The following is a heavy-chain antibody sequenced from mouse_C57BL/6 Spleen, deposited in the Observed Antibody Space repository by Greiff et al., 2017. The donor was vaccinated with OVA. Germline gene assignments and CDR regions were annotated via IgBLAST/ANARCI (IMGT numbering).Heavy chain of an antibody. CDR3: ARGGSGDWYFDV. J-gene: IGHJ1*03. V-gene: IGHV3-6*01. CDR2: ISYDGSN. D-gene: IGHD1-1*01. Sequence: ESGPGLVKPSQSLSLTCSVTGYSITSGYYWNWIRQFPGNKLEWMGYISYDGSNNYNPSLKNRISITRDTSKNQFFLKLNSVTTEDTATYYCARGGSGDWYFDVWGTGTTVTVSS. CDR1: GYSITSGYY.